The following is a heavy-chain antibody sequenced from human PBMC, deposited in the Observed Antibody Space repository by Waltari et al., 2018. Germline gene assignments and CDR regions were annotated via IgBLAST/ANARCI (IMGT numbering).Heavy chain of an antibody. CDR3: ARDGGNYYDSSGYFDY. D-gene: IGHD3-22*01. CDR2: IYYSGST. CDR1: GGSISSYY. J-gene: IGHJ4*02. V-gene: IGHV4-59*01. Sequence: QVQLQESGPGLVKPSETLSLTCTVSGGSISSYYWSWVRQPAGKGLEWIGYIYYSGSTNETPSLRSRVTISVDTSKNQFSLKLSSVTAADTAVYYCARDGGNYYDSSGYFDYWGQGTLVTVSS.